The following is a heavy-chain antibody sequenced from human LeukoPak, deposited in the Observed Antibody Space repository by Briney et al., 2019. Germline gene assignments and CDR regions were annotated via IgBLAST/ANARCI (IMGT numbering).Heavy chain of an antibody. D-gene: IGHD1-26*01. Sequence: PSETLSLTCAVYGGSFSGYYWSWIRQPPGKGLEWIGEINHSGSTNYNPSLKSRVTISVDTSKNQFSLKLSSVTAADTAVYYCARDNTGRFDYWGQGTLVTVSS. J-gene: IGHJ4*02. V-gene: IGHV4-34*01. CDR3: ARDNTGRFDY. CDR1: GGSFSGYY. CDR2: INHSGST.